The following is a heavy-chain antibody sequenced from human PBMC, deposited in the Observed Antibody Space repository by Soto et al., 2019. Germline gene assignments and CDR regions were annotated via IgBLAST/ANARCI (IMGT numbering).Heavy chain of an antibody. Sequence: GESLKISCKGSGYSFTSYWIGWVRQMPGKGLEWMGIIYPGDSDTRYSPSFQGQVTISADKSISTAYLQWSSLEALDTAMYYCARQEGTTPYYYGMDVWGQGTTVTVSS. CDR2: IYPGDSDT. D-gene: IGHD1-1*01. V-gene: IGHV5-51*01. J-gene: IGHJ6*02. CDR3: ARQEGTTPYYYGMDV. CDR1: GYSFTSYW.